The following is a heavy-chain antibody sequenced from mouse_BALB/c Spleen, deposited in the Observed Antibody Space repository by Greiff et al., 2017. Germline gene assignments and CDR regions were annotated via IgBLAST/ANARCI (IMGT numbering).Heavy chain of an antibody. CDR2: ISYSGST. CDR3: AWGNYLWAMDY. D-gene: IGHD2-1*01. Sequence: EVMLVESGPGLVKPSQSLSLTCTVTGYSITSDYAWNWIRQFPGNKLEWMGYISYSGSTSYNPSLKSRISITRDTSKNQFFLQLNSVTTEDTATYYCAWGNYLWAMDYWGQGTSVTVSS. J-gene: IGHJ4*01. CDR1: GYSITSDYA. V-gene: IGHV3-2*02.